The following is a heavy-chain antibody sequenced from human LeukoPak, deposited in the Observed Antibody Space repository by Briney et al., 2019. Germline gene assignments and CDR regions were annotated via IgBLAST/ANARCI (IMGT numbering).Heavy chain of an antibody. Sequence: GSLRLSCAASGFTFSNSAMHWVRQAPGKGLEWVAFISYDGNKKYYADSVEGRFTISRDNSKNTLFLQMNSLRAEDTAVYFCANDAAQQQLSNLFYGMDVWGQGTTVTVSS. V-gene: IGHV3-30-3*02. CDR1: GFTFSNSA. CDR3: ANDAAQQQLSNLFYGMDV. J-gene: IGHJ6*02. CDR2: ISYDGNKK. D-gene: IGHD6-13*01.